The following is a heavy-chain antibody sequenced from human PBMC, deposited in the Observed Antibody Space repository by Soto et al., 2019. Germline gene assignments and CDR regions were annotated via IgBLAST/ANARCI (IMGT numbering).Heavy chain of an antibody. CDR2: IIPISGTA. J-gene: IGHJ6*02. V-gene: IGHV1-69*01. D-gene: IGHD2-2*01. Sequence: QVQPVESGAGVKKAGASVKVSCKASGGTFSRYAISRVRQAPGQGLEWMGGIIPISGTANYAQKFQGRVTITADESTSTAYMELSSLRSEDTAVYYCARSQGSSTSLEIYYYYYYGMDVWGQGTTVTVSS. CDR3: ARSQGSSTSLEIYYYYYYGMDV. CDR1: GGTFSRYA.